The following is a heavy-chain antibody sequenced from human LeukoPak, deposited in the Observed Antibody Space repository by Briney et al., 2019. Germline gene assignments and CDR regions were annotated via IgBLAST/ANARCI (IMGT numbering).Heavy chain of an antibody. J-gene: IGHJ5*02. CDR2: IGIGGDT. D-gene: IGHD7-27*01. Sequence: PGGSLRLSCAASGLTFSNYDMHWVRQATRKGLQWVSSIGIGGDTYYPGSVKGRFTISRENAKNSLYLQMNSLRAGDTAVYYCARGTRTGENWFDPWGQGTLVTVSS. CDR1: GLTFSNYD. V-gene: IGHV3-13*01. CDR3: ARGTRTGENWFDP.